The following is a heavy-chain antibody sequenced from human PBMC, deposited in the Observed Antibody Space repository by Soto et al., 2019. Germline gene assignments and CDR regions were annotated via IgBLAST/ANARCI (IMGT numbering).Heavy chain of an antibody. Sequence: PGESLKISCKGPGHLFNNHWIGWVRQTPGKGLEWMGLIFTRDSETKTSPSFQGHVSFSVDNSINTVYLQWTSLKTTDTGIYFCARVYFDSGHGYDLWGQRTLVTVSS. CDR2: IFTRDSET. CDR3: ARVYFDSGHGYDL. D-gene: IGHD3-10*01. CDR1: GHLFNNHW. J-gene: IGHJ5*02. V-gene: IGHV5-51*01.